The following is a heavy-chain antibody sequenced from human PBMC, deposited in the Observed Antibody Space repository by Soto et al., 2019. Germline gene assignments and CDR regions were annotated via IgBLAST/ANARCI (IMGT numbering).Heavy chain of an antibody. Sequence: SETLSLTCTVSGGSISSSSYYWGWIRQPPGKGLEWIGSIYYSGSTYYNPSLKSRVTISVDTSKNQFSLKLSSVTAADTAVYYCARVTGIAVAGTGSVDAFDIWGQGTMVTVSS. V-gene: IGHV4-39*01. CDR1: GGSISSSSYY. J-gene: IGHJ3*02. CDR3: ARVTGIAVAGTGSVDAFDI. D-gene: IGHD6-19*01. CDR2: IYYSGST.